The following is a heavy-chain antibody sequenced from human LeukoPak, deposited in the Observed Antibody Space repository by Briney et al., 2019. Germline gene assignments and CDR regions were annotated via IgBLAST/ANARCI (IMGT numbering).Heavy chain of an antibody. J-gene: IGHJ5*02. Sequence: VASVKVSCKASGYTFTSYGISWVRQAPGQGLEWMGWISAYNGNTNYAQKLQGRVTMTTDTSTSTAYMELRSLRSDDTAVYYCARDDRTSIVGAFDPWGQGTLVTVSS. CDR3: ARDDRTSIVGAFDP. CDR1: GYTFTSYG. V-gene: IGHV1-18*01. D-gene: IGHD1-26*01. CDR2: ISAYNGNT.